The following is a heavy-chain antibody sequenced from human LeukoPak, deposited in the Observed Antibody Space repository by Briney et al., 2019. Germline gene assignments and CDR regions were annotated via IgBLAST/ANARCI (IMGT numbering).Heavy chain of an antibody. V-gene: IGHV3-23*01. CDR2: ISGSGGST. Sequence: GGSLRLSCAASGFTFSSYAMSWVRQAPGKGLEWVSAISGSGGSTYYADSVKGRFTISRDNSKNTLYLQMNSLRAEDTAVYYCANYHYDSSGYYYVDAGYYLDYWGQGTLVTVSS. D-gene: IGHD3-22*01. CDR1: GFTFSSYA. J-gene: IGHJ4*02. CDR3: ANYHYDSSGYYYVDAGYYLDY.